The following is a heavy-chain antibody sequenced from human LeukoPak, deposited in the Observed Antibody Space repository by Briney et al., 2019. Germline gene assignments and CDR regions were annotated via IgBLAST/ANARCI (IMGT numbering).Heavy chain of an antibody. CDR2: IFPIFGTA. CDR3: ARDDSSGVAFVY. J-gene: IGHJ4*02. CDR1: GGTFSSYA. D-gene: IGHD6-19*01. V-gene: IGHV1-69*05. Sequence: SVKVSCKASGGTFSSYAISWVRQAPGQGLEWMGRIFPIFGTANYAQKYQGRLTITTNESTSTAYMELSSLRSEDTAVYYCARDDSSGVAFVYWGQGTLVTVSS.